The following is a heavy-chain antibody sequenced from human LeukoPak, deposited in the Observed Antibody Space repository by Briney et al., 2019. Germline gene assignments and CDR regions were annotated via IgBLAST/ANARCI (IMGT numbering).Heavy chain of an antibody. V-gene: IGHV1-46*01. CDR1: GYTFTSHY. CDR2: INPTGGST. Sequence: ASVKVSCKASGYTFTSHYMHWVRQAPGQGLEWMGLINPTGGSTGYAQKFQGRVTMTRDMSTSTEYMELSSLRSEDTAIYYCARDNSLEDNAWWFDPWGQGTLVTVSS. J-gene: IGHJ5*02. CDR3: ARDNSLEDNAWWFDP. D-gene: IGHD1-1*01.